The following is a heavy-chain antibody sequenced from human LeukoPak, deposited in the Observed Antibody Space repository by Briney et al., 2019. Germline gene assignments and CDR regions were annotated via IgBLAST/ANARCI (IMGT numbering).Heavy chain of an antibody. V-gene: IGHV4-34*01. D-gene: IGHD3-3*01. Sequence: PSETLSLTCAVYGGSFSGYYWSWIRQPPGKGLEWIGEINHSGSTNYNPSLKSRVTISVDTSKNQFSLKLSSVTAADTAVYYCARDERRRAKSIFGATPYYYGMDVWGQGTTVTVSS. J-gene: IGHJ6*02. CDR3: ARDERRRAKSIFGATPYYYGMDV. CDR2: INHSGST. CDR1: GGSFSGYY.